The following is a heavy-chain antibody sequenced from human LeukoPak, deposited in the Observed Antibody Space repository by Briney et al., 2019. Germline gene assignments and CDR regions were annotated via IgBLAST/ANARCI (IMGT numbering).Heavy chain of an antibody. D-gene: IGHD2-15*01. CDR2: ISSSGGST. CDR3: AKDRSSGGSCYNY. V-gene: IGHV3-23*01. J-gene: IGHJ4*02. CDR1: GSTFSSHA. Sequence: PGGSLRLSCVVSGSTFSSHAMSWVRQAPGKGLEWVSGISSSGGSTYYADSVKGRFTISRDNSENTVYLQMNSLRVEDTAIYYCAKDRSSGGSCYNYWGRGTQVTVSS.